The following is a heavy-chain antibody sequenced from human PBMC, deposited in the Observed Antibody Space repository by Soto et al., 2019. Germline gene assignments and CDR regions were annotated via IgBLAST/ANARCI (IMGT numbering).Heavy chain of an antibody. CDR2: ISAYNGNT. CDR3: ARDGNLSTYGYGGNSWFDP. CDR1: GYTFTSYG. V-gene: IGHV1-18*04. D-gene: IGHD4-17*01. J-gene: IGHJ5*02. Sequence: GXSVKVSCKASGYTFTSYGIRWVRQAPVQGLEWMGWISAYNGNTNYAQKLQGRVTMTTDTSTSTAYMELRSLRSDDTAVYYCARDGNLSTYGYGGNSWFDPWGQGTLVTVSS.